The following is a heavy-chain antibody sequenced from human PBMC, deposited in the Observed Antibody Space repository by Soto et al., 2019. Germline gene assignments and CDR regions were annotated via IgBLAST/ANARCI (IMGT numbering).Heavy chain of an antibody. CDR3: ARNLQPPSYDFWSGYPRNWFDP. CDR2: IFSNDEK. V-gene: IGHV2-26*01. J-gene: IGHJ5*02. D-gene: IGHD3-3*01. Sequence: SGPTLLNPTETLTLTCTVSGFSLSNARMGVSWIRQPPGKALEWLAHIFSNDEKSYSTSLKSRLTISKDTSKSQVVLTMTNMDPVDTATYYCARNLQPPSYDFWSGYPRNWFDPWGQGTLVTVSS. CDR1: GFSLSNARMG.